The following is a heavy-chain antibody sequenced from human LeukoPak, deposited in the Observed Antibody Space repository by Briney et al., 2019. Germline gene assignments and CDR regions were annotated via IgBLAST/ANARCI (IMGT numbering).Heavy chain of an antibody. V-gene: IGHV1-2*02. CDR1: GYTFTGYY. D-gene: IGHD3-22*01. CDR2: INPNSGGT. CDR3: ARAGDYYDSSGHHDAFDI. J-gene: IGHJ3*02. Sequence: ASVKVSCKASGYTFTGYYMHWVRQSPGQGLEWMGWINPNSGGTNYAQKFQGRVTMTRDTSISTAYMELSRLRSDDTAVYYCARAGDYYDSSGHHDAFDIWGQGTMVTVSS.